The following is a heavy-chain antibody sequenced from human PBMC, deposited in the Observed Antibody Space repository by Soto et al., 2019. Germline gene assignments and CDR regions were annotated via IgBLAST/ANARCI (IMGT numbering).Heavy chain of an antibody. Sequence: PGGSLRLSCAASGFTFSSYGMHWVRQAPGKGLEWVAVIWYDGSNKYYADSVKGRFTISRDNSKNTLYLQMNSLRAEDTAVYYCARETELYCFDYWGQGTLVTVSS. CDR2: IWYDGSNK. CDR1: GFTFSSYG. J-gene: IGHJ4*02. CDR3: ARETELYCFDY. D-gene: IGHD1-26*01. V-gene: IGHV3-33*01.